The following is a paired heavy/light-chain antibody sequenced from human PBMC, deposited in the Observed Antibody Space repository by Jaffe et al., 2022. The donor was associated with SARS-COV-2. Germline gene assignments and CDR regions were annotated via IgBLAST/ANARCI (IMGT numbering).Light chain of an antibody. Sequence: DVVMTQSPGSLAVALGERATINCKSSQSVLYTSNNKNSLAWYQQKPGQPPKLLIYWASARESGVPDRFSGSGSGTDFTLTISGLQAEDVAVYYCQQYYNFPLTFGGGTKVGIK. CDR2: WAS. CDR1: QSVLYTSNNKNS. CDR3: QQYYNFPLT. V-gene: IGKV4-1*01. J-gene: IGKJ4*01.
Heavy chain of an antibody. V-gene: IGHV3-30*04. D-gene: IGHD4-17*01. CDR2: ISYDGRIT. CDR3: ARDAQPGYGDWLDY. CDR1: GFPFINYA. J-gene: IGHJ4*02. Sequence: QVQLVESGGGVVQPGGSLRLSCVASGFPFINYAFHWVRQTPDKGLEWVAVISYDGRITDYTDSARGRFTISRDDSQNTLYLQLDSLRVEDTAVYYCARDAQPGYGDWLDYWGQGTMVTVSS.